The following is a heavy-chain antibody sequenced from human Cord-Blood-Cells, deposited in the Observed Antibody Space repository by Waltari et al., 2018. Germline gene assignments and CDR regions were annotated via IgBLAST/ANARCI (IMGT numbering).Heavy chain of an antibody. J-gene: IGHJ4*02. D-gene: IGHD6-6*01. Sequence: QVQLQQSAPVLVKPSQTHSLTCAISGDSVSSHTTAWNWIRQSPAKGLEWLGRTYYRSKGYNDYAVSVKSRITINPDTSKNQFSQQLNSVTPEDTAVYYCARGGSSSSLFDYWGQGTLVTVSS. CDR3: ARGGSSSSLFDY. CDR1: GDSVSSHTTA. V-gene: IGHV6-1*01. CDR2: TYYRSKGYN.